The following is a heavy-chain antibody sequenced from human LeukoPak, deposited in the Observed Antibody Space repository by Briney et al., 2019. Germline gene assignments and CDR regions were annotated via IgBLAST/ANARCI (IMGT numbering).Heavy chain of an antibody. D-gene: IGHD3-22*01. CDR2: ISSSGSTI. J-gene: IGHJ6*02. CDR3: ARDTHYYDSSGHYYYYYGMDV. CDR1: GFTFSSYE. Sequence: PGGSLRLSCAASGFTFSSYEMNWVRQAPGKGLEWVSYISSSGSTIYYADSVKGRFTISRDNAKNSLYLQMNSLRAEDTAVYYCARDTHYYDSSGHYYYYYGMDVWGQGTTVTVSS. V-gene: IGHV3-48*03.